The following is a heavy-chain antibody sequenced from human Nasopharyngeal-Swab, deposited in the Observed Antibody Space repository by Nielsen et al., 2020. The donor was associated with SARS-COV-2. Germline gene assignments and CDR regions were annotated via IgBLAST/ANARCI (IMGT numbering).Heavy chain of an antibody. CDR3: ARDGPRGYSGYDTRNYYYYGMDV. Sequence: WVRQAPGQRLEWIGWIVVGSGNTNYAQKFQERVTITRDMSTSTAYMELSSLRSEDTAVYYCARDGPRGYSGYDTRNYYYYGMDVWGQGTTVTVSS. CDR2: IVVGSGNT. V-gene: IGHV1-58*01. J-gene: IGHJ6*02. D-gene: IGHD5-12*01.